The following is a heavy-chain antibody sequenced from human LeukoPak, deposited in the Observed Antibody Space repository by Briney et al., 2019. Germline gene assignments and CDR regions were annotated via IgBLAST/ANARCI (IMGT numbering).Heavy chain of an antibody. CDR2: ISYDGTNK. J-gene: IGHJ4*02. D-gene: IGHD3-10*01. Sequence: GGSLRLSCVASRFTFSSYAMHWVRQAPGKGLEWVAVISYDGTNKYYADSVKGRFTISRDNSKNTLYLQMTSLRAEDTAVYYCARGGSGGYYPYYFDYWGQGNVVTVSS. CDR1: RFTFSSYA. CDR3: ARGGSGGYYPYYFDY. V-gene: IGHV3-30-3*01.